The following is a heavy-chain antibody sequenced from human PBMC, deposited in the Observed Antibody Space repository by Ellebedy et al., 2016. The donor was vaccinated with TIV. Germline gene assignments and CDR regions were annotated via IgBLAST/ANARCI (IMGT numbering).Heavy chain of an antibody. J-gene: IGHJ4*02. CDR3: AKVQYGDPYFDY. D-gene: IGHD4-17*01. Sequence: GESLKISCAASGFTFSFYWMGWVRQAPGKGLEWVANIKQDGSEKHYADSVKGRFTISRDNAKNSLYLQMNSLRAEDTAIYYCAKVQYGDPYFDYWGQGTLVTVSS. V-gene: IGHV3-7*03. CDR1: GFTFSFYW. CDR2: IKQDGSEK.